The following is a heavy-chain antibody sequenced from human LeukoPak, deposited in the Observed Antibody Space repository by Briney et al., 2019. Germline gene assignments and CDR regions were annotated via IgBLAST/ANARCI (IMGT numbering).Heavy chain of an antibody. J-gene: IGHJ6*03. D-gene: IGHD2-2*01. Sequence: GGSLRLSCAASGFTFSSYSMNWVRQAPGKGLEWVSSISSSSSYIYYADSVKGRFTISRDNAKNSLYLQMNSLRAEDTAVYYCARDPQLPLLHYYYMDVWGKGTTVTVSS. CDR1: GFTFSSYS. CDR3: ARDPQLPLLHYYYMDV. V-gene: IGHV3-21*01. CDR2: ISSSSSYI.